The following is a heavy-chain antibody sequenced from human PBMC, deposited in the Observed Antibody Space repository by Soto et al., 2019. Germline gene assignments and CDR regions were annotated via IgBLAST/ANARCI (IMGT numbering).Heavy chain of an antibody. CDR2: IYWDDDK. D-gene: IGHD3-3*01. CDR3: AHRPQPNYDFWSGYYGEGNNWFDP. V-gene: IGHV2-5*02. J-gene: IGHJ5*02. CDR1: GFSLSTSGVG. Sequence: SGPTLVKPTQTLTLTCTFSGFSLSTSGVGVGWIRQPPGKALEWLALIYWDDDKRYSPSLKSRLTITKDTSKNQVVLTMTNMDPVDTATYYCAHRPQPNYDFWSGYYGEGNNWFDPWGQGTLVTVSS.